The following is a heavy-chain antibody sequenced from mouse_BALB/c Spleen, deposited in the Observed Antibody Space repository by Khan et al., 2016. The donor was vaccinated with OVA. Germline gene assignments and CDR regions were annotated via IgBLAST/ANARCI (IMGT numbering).Heavy chain of an antibody. D-gene: IGHD2-10*02. Sequence: VQLKQSGPELVKPGASVKVSCKASGYSFTDYNMYWVKQSHGKSLEWIGYIDPYNGGTNYNQKFKGKATLTVDKSSSTAFMHLNSLTSEDSAVYYCARMEEYGNFYWYLDDWGAGTTVTVSS. J-gene: IGHJ1*01. CDR3: ARMEEYGNFYWYLDD. V-gene: IGHV1S135*01. CDR1: GYSFTDYN. CDR2: IDPYNGGT.